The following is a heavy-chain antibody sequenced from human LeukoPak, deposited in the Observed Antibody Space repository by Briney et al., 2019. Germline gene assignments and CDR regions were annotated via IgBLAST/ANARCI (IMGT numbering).Heavy chain of an antibody. J-gene: IGHJ4*02. Sequence: ASVKVSCKASGGTFSSYTISWVRQAPGQGLEWMGRIIPILGIANYAQKFQGRVTITAGKSTSTAYMGLSSLRSEDTAVYYCARGTYYDFWSSGFDYWGQGTLVTVSS. CDR3: ARGTYYDFWSSGFDY. CDR2: IIPILGIA. CDR1: GGTFSSYT. D-gene: IGHD3-3*01. V-gene: IGHV1-69*02.